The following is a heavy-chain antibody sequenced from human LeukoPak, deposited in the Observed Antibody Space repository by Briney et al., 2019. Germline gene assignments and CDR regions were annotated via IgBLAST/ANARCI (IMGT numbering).Heavy chain of an antibody. D-gene: IGHD5-24*01. J-gene: IGHJ3*01. CDR3: ARQLPARIQSAFDL. CDR1: GFTFSSYG. Sequence: GGSLRLSCAASGFTFSSYGMHWVRQAPGKGLEWVTFIRSDGSKKYYADPVKGRVTISRDNSKNTLYLQMNSLRAEDTAVYYCARQLPARIQSAFDLWGQGTMVTVSS. CDR2: IRSDGSKK. V-gene: IGHV3-30*02.